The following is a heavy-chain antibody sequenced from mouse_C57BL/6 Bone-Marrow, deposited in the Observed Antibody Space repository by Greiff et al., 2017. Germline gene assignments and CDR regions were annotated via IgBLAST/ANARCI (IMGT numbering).Heavy chain of an antibody. Sequence: QVQLQQPGAELVKPGASVKLSCKASGYTFTSYWMHWVKQRPGQGLEWIGMIHPNSGSTNYNEKFKSKATLTVDKSSSTAYMQLSSLTSEDSAVYYCARDEIYYYGSSLWFAYWGQGTLVTVSA. CDR1: GYTFTSYW. D-gene: IGHD1-1*01. CDR3: ARDEIYYYGSSLWFAY. V-gene: IGHV1-64*01. J-gene: IGHJ3*01. CDR2: IHPNSGST.